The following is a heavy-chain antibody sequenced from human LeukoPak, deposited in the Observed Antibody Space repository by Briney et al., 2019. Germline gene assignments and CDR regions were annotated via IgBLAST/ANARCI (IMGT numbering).Heavy chain of an antibody. D-gene: IGHD3-9*01. V-gene: IGHV3-23*01. CDR1: GFIFSTYA. CDR2: ISGSAGST. J-gene: IGHJ6*02. CDR3: ARDRDDILTGYRNYYGMDV. Sequence: GGSLRLSCAASGFIFSTYAMTWVRQAPGKGLEWVSTISGSAGSTNYGDSVRGRFTISRDNSKNTLYLQMNSLRAEDTAVYYCARDRDDILTGYRNYYGMDVWGQGTTVTVSS.